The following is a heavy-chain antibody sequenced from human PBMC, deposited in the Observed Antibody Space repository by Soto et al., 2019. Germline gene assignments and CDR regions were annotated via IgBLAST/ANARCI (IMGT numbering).Heavy chain of an antibody. V-gene: IGHV5-10-1*01. Sequence: GESLKISCKGSGYSFTSYWINWVRQMPGKGLEWMGNINPSDSYTNYSPSIKGHVTISADKSISTAYLQWSSLKASDTAMYYCARSIAAAGTSFNDYWGQGTLVTVSS. CDR3: ARSIAAAGTSFNDY. CDR1: GYSFTSYW. D-gene: IGHD6-13*01. J-gene: IGHJ4*02. CDR2: INPSDSYT.